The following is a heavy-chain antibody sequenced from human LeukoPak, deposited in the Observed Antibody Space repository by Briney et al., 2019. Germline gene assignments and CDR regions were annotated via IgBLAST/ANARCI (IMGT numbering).Heavy chain of an antibody. J-gene: IGHJ4*02. V-gene: IGHV3-23*01. Sequence: GGSLRLSCAASGFTFSSYVMCWVRQAPGKGLEWVSTITGSGGSAYYTDSVKGRFTVSRDNSKNTLYLQMNSLRAEDTAMYYCAKRPFSTDWHYYFDHWGQGALVTVSS. CDR3: AKRPFSTDWHYYFDH. D-gene: IGHD6-19*01. CDR1: GFTFSSYV. CDR2: ITGSGGSA.